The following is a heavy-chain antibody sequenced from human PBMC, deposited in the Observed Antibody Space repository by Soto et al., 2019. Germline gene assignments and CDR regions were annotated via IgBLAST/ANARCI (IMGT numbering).Heavy chain of an antibody. D-gene: IGHD2-15*01. V-gene: IGHV3-33*01. CDR2: IWYDGSNK. Sequence: QVQLVESGGGVVQPGRSLRLSCAASGFTFSSYGMHWVRQAPGKGLEWVAVIWYDGSNKYYADSVKGRFTISRDNSKNTLYLQMNSLRAEETAVYYCASLGGSDLPPKFVRADAFDIWGQGTMVTVSS. CDR3: ASLGGSDLPPKFVRADAFDI. CDR1: GFTFSSYG. J-gene: IGHJ3*02.